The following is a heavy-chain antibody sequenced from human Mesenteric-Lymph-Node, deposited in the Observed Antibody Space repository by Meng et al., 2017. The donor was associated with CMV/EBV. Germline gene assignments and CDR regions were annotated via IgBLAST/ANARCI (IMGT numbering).Heavy chain of an antibody. CDR1: GYSISSGYY. CDR2: IYHSGST. J-gene: IGHJ6*02. CDR3: AGLYYYYGMDV. Sequence: SETLSLTCTVSGYSISSGYYWGWIRQPPGKGLEWIGSIYHSGSTYYNPSLKSRVTISVDTSKNQFSLKLSSVTAADTAVYYCAGLYYYYGMDVWGQGTTVTVSS. V-gene: IGHV4-38-2*02.